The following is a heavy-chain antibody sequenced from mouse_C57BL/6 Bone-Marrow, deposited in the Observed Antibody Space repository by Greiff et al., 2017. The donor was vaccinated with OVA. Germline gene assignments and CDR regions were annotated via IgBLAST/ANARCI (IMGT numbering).Heavy chain of an antibody. D-gene: IGHD2-3*01. CDR3: ARHLDGILAY. CDR2: IYPGSGNT. CDR1: GYSFTSYY. J-gene: IGHJ3*01. Sequence: QVQLQQSGPELVKPGASVKISCKASGYSFTSYYIHWVKQRPGQGLEWIGWIYPGSGNTKYNEKFKGKATLTADTSSSTAYMQLSILTSEDSAVYYCARHLDGILAYWGQGTLVTVSA. V-gene: IGHV1-66*01.